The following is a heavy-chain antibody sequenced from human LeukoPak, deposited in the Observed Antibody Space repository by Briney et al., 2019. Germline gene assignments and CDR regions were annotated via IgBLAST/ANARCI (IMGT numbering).Heavy chain of an antibody. J-gene: IGHJ4*02. Sequence: PSETLSLTCTVSGGSISSYYWSWIRQPPGKGLEWSGYIYYSGSTNYNPSLKSRVTISVDTSKNQFSLKLSSVTAADTAVYYCARCYDFWSGYPFDYWGQGTLVTVSS. V-gene: IGHV4-59*01. CDR3: ARCYDFWSGYPFDY. D-gene: IGHD3-3*01. CDR2: IYYSGST. CDR1: GGSISSYY.